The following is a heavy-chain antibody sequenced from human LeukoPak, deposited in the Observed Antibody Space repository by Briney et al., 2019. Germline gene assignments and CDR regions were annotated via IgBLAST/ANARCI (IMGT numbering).Heavy chain of an antibody. D-gene: IGHD1-14*01. Sequence: PGGSLRLSCAASGFTFSSYAMHWVRQAPGKGLEYVSAISSNGGSTYYANSVKGRFTISRDNSKNTLYLQMGSLRAEDMAVYYCARSIRLEWYFDLWGRGTLVTVSS. CDR3: ARSIRLEWYFDL. CDR1: GFTFSSYA. CDR2: ISSNGGST. V-gene: IGHV3-64*01. J-gene: IGHJ2*01.